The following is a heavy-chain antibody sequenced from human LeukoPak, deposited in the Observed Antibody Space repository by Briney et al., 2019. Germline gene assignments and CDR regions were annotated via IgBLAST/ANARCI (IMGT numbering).Heavy chain of an antibody. D-gene: IGHD3-10*01. CDR2: ISGSGGST. V-gene: IGHV3-23*01. Sequence: AGTLRLSCAASGVTISSYSMSWVRQAPGKGLEWVWAISGSGGSTYYAHSVKGRFTISRDKSKNTLYLQMNSLRAEDTAVYYCAKAPDYYGPIDYWGQGALVTVSS. J-gene: IGHJ4*02. CDR1: GVTISSYS. CDR3: AKAPDYYGPIDY.